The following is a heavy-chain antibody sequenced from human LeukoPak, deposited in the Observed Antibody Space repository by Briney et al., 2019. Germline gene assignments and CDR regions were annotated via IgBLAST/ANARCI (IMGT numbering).Heavy chain of an antibody. D-gene: IGHD5-12*01. J-gene: IGHJ4*02. V-gene: IGHV4-34*01. CDR3: ARRVATIRYFDS. Sequence: PSETLSLTCAVYGGSFSNYYWSWVRQPPGKGLEWIGEINHSGSTNYNPSLKSRVTISVDTSKNQFSLKLSSVTAADTAVYYCARRVATIRYFDSWGQGTLVTVSS. CDR1: GGSFSNYY. CDR2: INHSGST.